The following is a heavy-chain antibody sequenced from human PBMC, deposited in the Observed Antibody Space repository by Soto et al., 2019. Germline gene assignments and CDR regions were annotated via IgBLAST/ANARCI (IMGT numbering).Heavy chain of an antibody. J-gene: IGHJ4*02. Sequence: QVQLVESGGAVVQLGSSLSLSWAAPGFTFVSYGRPGVRKPQGKGLEWVAVIWYDGSNKYYADSVKGRFTISRDNSKNTLYLQMNSLRAEDTAVYYCAREGMELELPGTFDYWGQGTLVTVSS. CDR2: IWYDGSNK. CDR1: GFTFVSYG. D-gene: IGHD1-7*01. CDR3: AREGMELELPGTFDY. V-gene: IGHV3-33*01.